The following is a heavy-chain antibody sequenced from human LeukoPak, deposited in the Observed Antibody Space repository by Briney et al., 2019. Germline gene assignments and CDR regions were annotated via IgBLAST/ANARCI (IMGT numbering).Heavy chain of an antibody. J-gene: IGHJ5*02. CDR1: GGSISNSY. Sequence: SETLSLSCTVSGGSISNSYWNWIRQPPGKGLEWIGYIYYSGTTNYNPSLRSRVTISVDTSKNQFSLKLSSVTAADTAVYYCASRLWFGERRFDPWGQGTLVTVSS. CDR3: ASRLWFGERRFDP. D-gene: IGHD3-10*01. CDR2: IYYSGTT. V-gene: IGHV4-59*12.